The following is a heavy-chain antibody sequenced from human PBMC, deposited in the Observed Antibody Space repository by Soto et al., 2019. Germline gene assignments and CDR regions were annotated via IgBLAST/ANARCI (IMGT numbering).Heavy chain of an antibody. CDR3: AGVDTAMADDDAFDI. Sequence: GSLRLSCAASGFTFTDYWMHWVRQVPGEGLEWVSRIKYDVSSTNYADSVKGRFTISRDNAKNSLYLQMNSLRAEDTAVYYCAGVDTAMADDDAFDIWGQGTMVTVSS. CDR2: IKYDVSST. CDR1: GFTFTDYW. J-gene: IGHJ3*02. V-gene: IGHV3-74*01. D-gene: IGHD5-18*01.